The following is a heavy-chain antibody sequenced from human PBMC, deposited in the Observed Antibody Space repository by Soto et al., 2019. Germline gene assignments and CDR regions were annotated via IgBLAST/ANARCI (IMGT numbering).Heavy chain of an antibody. D-gene: IGHD2-15*01. CDR3: VVASQPYSFDY. J-gene: IGHJ4*02. Sequence: HVQLVQSGAEVKKPGSSVKVSCKASGYTFTSYGISWVRQAPGQGLEWMGWISAYNGNTNYAQKLQGRVTMTTDTSTSTAYMELRSLTSDDTAVYYCVVASQPYSFDYWGQGTLVTVSS. V-gene: IGHV1-18*01. CDR2: ISAYNGNT. CDR1: GYTFTSYG.